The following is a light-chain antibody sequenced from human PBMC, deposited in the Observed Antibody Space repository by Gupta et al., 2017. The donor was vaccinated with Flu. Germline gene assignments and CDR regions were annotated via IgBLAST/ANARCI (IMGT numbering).Light chain of an antibody. Sequence: DIVMTQSPDSLAVSLGERATINCTSSQSVLYSSNNKNYLAWYQQKPGQPPKLLIHWASTRESGVPDRFSGSGSGSDFTLTICSLQAEDVAVYYCQQFYTTPLAFGPGTKVHIK. CDR1: QSVLYSSNNKNY. CDR3: QQFYTTPLA. V-gene: IGKV4-1*01. CDR2: WAS. J-gene: IGKJ3*01.